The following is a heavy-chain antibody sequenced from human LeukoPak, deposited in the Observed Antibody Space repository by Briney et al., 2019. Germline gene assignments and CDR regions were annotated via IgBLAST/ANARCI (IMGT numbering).Heavy chain of an antibody. CDR1: GFTFSSYA. V-gene: IGHV3-23*01. D-gene: IGHD2-15*01. Sequence: GGSLRLSCAASGFTFSSYAMSWVRQAPGKGLEWVSAISGSGGSTYYADSVKRRFTISRDNSKNTLYLQMNSLRAEDTAVYYCAKSSLLVVVVVGYYYYMDVWGKGTTVTVSS. CDR3: AKSSLLVVVVVGYYYYMDV. J-gene: IGHJ6*03. CDR2: ISGSGGST.